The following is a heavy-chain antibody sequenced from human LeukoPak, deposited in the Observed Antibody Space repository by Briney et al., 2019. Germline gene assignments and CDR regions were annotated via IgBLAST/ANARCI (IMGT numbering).Heavy chain of an antibody. CDR1: GFTFDDYA. Sequence: PGGSLRLSCAASGFTFDDYAMPWVRQAPGKGLEWVSGISWNSGSIGYADSVKGRFTISRDNAKNSLYLQMNSLRAEDTALYYCAKAEGYSGYDYGDWGQGTLVTVSS. J-gene: IGHJ4*02. D-gene: IGHD5-12*01. V-gene: IGHV3-9*01. CDR2: ISWNSGSI. CDR3: AKAEGYSGYDYGD.